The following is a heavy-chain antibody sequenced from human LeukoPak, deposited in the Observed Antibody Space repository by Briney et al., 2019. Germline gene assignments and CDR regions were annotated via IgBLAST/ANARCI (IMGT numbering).Heavy chain of an antibody. CDR2: ITGSTRST. V-gene: IGHV3-23*01. J-gene: IGHJ4*02. Sequence: GGSLRLSCAASGFSFSSYGMSWVRQAPGTGLEWVSAITGSTRSTYYTDSVKGRFTISRDNSRNTLYLQMNSLRAEDTAVYYCAKDQSNRFCSGGSCSITHDYWGQGTLVTVSS. CDR1: GFSFSSYG. CDR3: AKDQSNRFCSGGSCSITHDY. D-gene: IGHD2-15*01.